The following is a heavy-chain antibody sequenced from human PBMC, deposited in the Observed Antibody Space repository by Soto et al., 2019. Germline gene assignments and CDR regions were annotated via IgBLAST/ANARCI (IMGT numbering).Heavy chain of an antibody. V-gene: IGHV4-39*01. CDR2: IYYNGNA. Sequence: QLQLQESGPGLVKPSETLSLTCSASGGSIGGSDYYWAWIRQPPGKGLEWIANIYYNGNAFYNPSRKSRVSVALDTSKNWLSLKLSSVTAADTAVYYCARHRPGPLLYLDVWCRGTLITVPS. J-gene: IGHJ2*01. CDR1: GGSIGGSDYY. CDR3: ARHRPGPLLYLDV. D-gene: IGHD2-15*01.